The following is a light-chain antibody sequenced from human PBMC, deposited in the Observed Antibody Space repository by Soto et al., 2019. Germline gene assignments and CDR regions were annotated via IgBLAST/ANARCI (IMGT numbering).Light chain of an antibody. Sequence: EIVLTQSPATLSLSPGERATLSCRASQSVSNYLAWYRQKPGQAPRLLIYDASNRATGIPARFSGGGSGTDFTLTISSLEPEDFAVYYCQQRDIWPPGTFGQGTKLEIK. CDR3: QQRDIWPPGT. CDR2: DAS. CDR1: QSVSNY. V-gene: IGKV3-11*01. J-gene: IGKJ2*02.